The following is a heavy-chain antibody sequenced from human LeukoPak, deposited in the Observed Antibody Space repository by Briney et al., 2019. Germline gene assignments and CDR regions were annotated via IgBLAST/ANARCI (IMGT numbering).Heavy chain of an antibody. J-gene: IGHJ4*02. V-gene: IGHV3-7*05. D-gene: IGHD4-17*01. Sequence: RAGGSLRLSCAASGFTFGRHWMSWVRQAPGKGPEWVANIKQDGSQRYYVDSVKGRFTISRDNARNSLDLQMSSLRAEDTAVYCCAREVYGDNYFDYWGQGTLVTVSS. CDR3: AREVYGDNYFDY. CDR1: GFTFGRHW. CDR2: IKQDGSQR.